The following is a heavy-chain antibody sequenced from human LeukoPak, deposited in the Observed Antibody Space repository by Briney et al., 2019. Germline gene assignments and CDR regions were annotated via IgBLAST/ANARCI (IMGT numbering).Heavy chain of an antibody. Sequence: SVKVSCKSSGGTFSSYAISWVRQAPGQGLEWMGRIIPILGIANYAQKFQGRVTITADKSTSTAYMELSSLRSEDTAVYYCARGGYYDSSGSLYYFDYWGQGTLVTVSS. D-gene: IGHD3-22*01. CDR2: IIPILGIA. J-gene: IGHJ4*02. V-gene: IGHV1-69*04. CDR3: ARGGYYDSSGSLYYFDY. CDR1: GGTFSSYA.